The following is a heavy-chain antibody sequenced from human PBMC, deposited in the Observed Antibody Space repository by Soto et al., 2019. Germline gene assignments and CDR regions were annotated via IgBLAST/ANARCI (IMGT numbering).Heavy chain of an antibody. J-gene: IGHJ4*02. V-gene: IGHV3-7*01. Sequence: GGSLRLSCAASGFTFSSYWMSWVRQAPGKGLEWVANIKQDGSEKYYVDSVKGRFTISRDNAKNSLYLQMNSLRAEDTAVYYCARGRIPKMYYFDYWGQGTLVTVSS. CDR2: IKQDGSEK. CDR1: GFTFSSYW. CDR3: ARGRIPKMYYFDY.